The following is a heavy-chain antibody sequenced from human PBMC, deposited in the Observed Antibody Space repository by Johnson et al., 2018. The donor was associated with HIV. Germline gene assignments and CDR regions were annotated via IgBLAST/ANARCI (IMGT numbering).Heavy chain of an antibody. CDR3: ARDERDYYDSHAFDI. V-gene: IGHV3-66*02. Sequence: VQLVESGGGVVQPGRSLRLSCAASGLTVSSNYMTWVRQGPGKGLGWVSVIYSGGSTYYADSVKGRFTISRDNSKNTLYLQMNSLRAEDTAVYYCARDERDYYDSHAFDIWGQGTMVTVSS. CDR2: IYSGGST. J-gene: IGHJ3*02. CDR1: GLTVSSNY. D-gene: IGHD3-22*01.